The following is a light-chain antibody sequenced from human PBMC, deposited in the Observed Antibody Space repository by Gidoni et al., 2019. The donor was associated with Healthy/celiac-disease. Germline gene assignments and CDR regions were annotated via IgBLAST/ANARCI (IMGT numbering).Light chain of an antibody. V-gene: IGKV4-1*01. CDR1: QSVLYSSNNKNY. CDR2: WAS. CDR3: QQYYSTPLX. Sequence: DIVMTQSPDSLAVSLGERATINCKSSQSVLYSSNNKNYLAWYQQKPGQPPKLLIYWASTRESGVPDRFSGSGSGTDFTLTISSLQAEDVAVYYCQQYYSTPLXFXPGTXVDIK. J-gene: IGKJ3*01.